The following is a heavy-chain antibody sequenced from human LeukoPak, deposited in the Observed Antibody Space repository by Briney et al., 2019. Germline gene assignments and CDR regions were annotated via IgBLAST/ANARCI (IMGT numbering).Heavy chain of an antibody. CDR1: GFTCSSYS. V-gene: IGHV3-21*01. CDR2: ISSSSTYI. Sequence: GGSLRLSCAASGFTCSSYSMHWVRQAPGKGLEWVSSISSSSTYIHYADSVKGRFTISRDNAKNSLYLQMNSLRAEDTAVYYCAREWPGVYLNDAFDIWGQGTMVTVSS. CDR3: AREWPGVYLNDAFDI. J-gene: IGHJ3*02. D-gene: IGHD2-8*01.